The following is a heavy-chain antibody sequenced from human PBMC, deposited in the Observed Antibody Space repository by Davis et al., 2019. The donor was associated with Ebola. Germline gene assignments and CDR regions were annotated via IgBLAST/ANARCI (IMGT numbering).Heavy chain of an antibody. V-gene: IGHV3-48*02. Sequence: PGGSLRLSCAASGFTFSSHSMNWVRQAPGKGLEWLSYISDSGDTTSYANSVRGRFTISRDNVKNSLYLQMNSLRDEDTAVYHCARLMRSGGWYSDFWGQGTLVTVST. J-gene: IGHJ4*02. D-gene: IGHD6-19*01. CDR1: GFTFSSHS. CDR2: ISDSGDTT. CDR3: ARLMRSGGWYSDF.